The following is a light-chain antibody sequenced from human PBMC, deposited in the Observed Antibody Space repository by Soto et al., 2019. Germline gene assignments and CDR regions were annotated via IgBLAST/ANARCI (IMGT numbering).Light chain of an antibody. CDR1: SSDVGGYNY. V-gene: IGLV2-14*01. J-gene: IGLJ1*01. Sequence: QSVLTQPPSASGSPGQSVTISCTGTSSDVGGYNYVSWYQQYPGKAPKLMIYEVDNRPSGVSYRFSGTKSGNTASLTISGLQAEDEADYYCSSYTTSSTRVFGSGTKV. CDR3: SSYTTSSTRV. CDR2: EVD.